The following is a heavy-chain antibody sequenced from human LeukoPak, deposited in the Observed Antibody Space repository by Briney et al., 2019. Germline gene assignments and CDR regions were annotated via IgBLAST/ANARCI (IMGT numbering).Heavy chain of an antibody. Sequence: PGRSLRLSCAASGFTFSSYAIHWVRQAPGKGLEWVAVISYDGSNKYYADSVKGRFTISRDNSKNTLYLQMNSLRAEDTAVYYCARNIAGDYAFWSGYSYYFDYWGQGTLVTVSS. D-gene: IGHD3-3*01. CDR3: ARNIAGDYAFWSGYSYYFDY. J-gene: IGHJ4*02. V-gene: IGHV3-30*04. CDR1: GFTFSSYA. CDR2: ISYDGSNK.